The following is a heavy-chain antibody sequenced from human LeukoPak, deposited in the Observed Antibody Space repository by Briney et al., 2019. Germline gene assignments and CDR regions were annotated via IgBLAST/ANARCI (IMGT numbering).Heavy chain of an antibody. CDR1: GFTFSSYG. V-gene: IGHV3-30*18. CDR2: ISYDGSNK. J-gene: IGHJ5*02. Sequence: GGSPRLSCAASGFTFSSYGMHWVRQAPGKGLEWVAVISYDGSNKYYADSVKGRFTISRDNSKNTLYLQMNSLRAEDTAVYYCAKDHRRYCSGGSCYSNWFDPWGQGTLVTVSS. D-gene: IGHD2-15*01. CDR3: AKDHRRYCSGGSCYSNWFDP.